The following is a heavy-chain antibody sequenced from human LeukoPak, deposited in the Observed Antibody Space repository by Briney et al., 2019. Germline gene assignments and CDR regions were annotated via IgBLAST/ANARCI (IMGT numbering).Heavy chain of an antibody. CDR3: ARGCFSSGLGYFDL. V-gene: IGHV4-59*01. D-gene: IGHD6-25*01. CDR1: GGSISSYY. Sequence: SGTLSLTCTVSGGSISSYYWSWIRQPPGKGREWIGHIYYSGSTNYNPSLKSRVTISVDTSKNQFSLKLSSVTAADTAVYYCARGCFSSGLGYFDLWGRGTLVTVSS. J-gene: IGHJ2*01. CDR2: IYYSGST.